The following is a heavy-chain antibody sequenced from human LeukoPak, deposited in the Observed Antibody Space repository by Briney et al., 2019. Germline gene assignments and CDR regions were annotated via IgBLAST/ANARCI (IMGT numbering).Heavy chain of an antibody. D-gene: IGHD3-22*01. J-gene: IGHJ4*02. Sequence: RSSETLSLTCTVSGGSISSYYWSWIRQPPGKGLEWIGYIYYSGSTNYNPSLKSRVTISVDTSKNQFSLKLSSVTAADTAVYYCARHYDSSGYYLYYFDYWGQGTLVTVAS. V-gene: IGHV4-59*08. CDR2: IYYSGST. CDR1: GGSISSYY. CDR3: ARHYDSSGYYLYYFDY.